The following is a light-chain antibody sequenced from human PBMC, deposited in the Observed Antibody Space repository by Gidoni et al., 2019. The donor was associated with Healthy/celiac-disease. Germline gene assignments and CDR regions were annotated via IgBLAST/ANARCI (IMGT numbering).Light chain of an antibody. Sequence: QSALTQPASVSGSPGQSITISCTGTSSDVGGYNYVSWYQQPPGKAPKLMIYEVSNRPSGVSNRFSGSKSGNTASLTISGLQAEDEADYYCSSYTSSSTLGGVFGGGTKLTVL. V-gene: IGLV2-14*01. J-gene: IGLJ2*01. CDR1: SSDVGGYNY. CDR3: SSYTSSSTLGGV. CDR2: EVS.